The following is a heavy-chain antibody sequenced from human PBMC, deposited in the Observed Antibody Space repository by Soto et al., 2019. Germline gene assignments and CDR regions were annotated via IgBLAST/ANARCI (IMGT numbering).Heavy chain of an antibody. V-gene: IGHV1-18*01. D-gene: IGHD3-10*01. CDR2: ISANNGDT. J-gene: IGHJ6*03. CDR1: GYTFTSHG. CDR3: ARMVRGSNIDYYYYMDV. Sequence: QVQLVQSGAEVKKPGASVKVSCKASGYTFTSHGISWVRQASGQGLEWMGWISANNGDTNYAQKFQGRVTVTTDTSTSTGYMELRSLRSEDTAVYYCARMVRGSNIDYYYYMDVWGIGTTVTVSS.